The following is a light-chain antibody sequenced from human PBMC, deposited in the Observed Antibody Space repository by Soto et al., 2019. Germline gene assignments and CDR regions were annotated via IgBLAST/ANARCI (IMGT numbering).Light chain of an antibody. CDR2: DDS. CDR3: QVWDSSSDHPGV. CDR1: NIGSKN. Sequence: SYELTQPPSVSVARGQTARITCGGDNIGSKNVHWYRQKAGQAPVLVVYDDSDRPSGIPERFSGSNSGNTATLTISRVEAGDEADYYCQVWDSSSDHPGVFGTGTKVTVL. V-gene: IGLV3-21*02. J-gene: IGLJ1*01.